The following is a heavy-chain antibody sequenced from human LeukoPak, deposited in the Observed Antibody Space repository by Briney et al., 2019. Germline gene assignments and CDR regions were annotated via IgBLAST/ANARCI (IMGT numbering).Heavy chain of an antibody. CDR2: IYHSGST. CDR3: ATYCSSTSCSPGVIDP. V-gene: IGHV4-38-2*02. D-gene: IGHD2-2*01. CDR1: GYSISSGYY. J-gene: IGHJ5*02. Sequence: PSETLSLTCTVSGYSISSGYYWGWIRQPPGKGLEWIGSIYHSGSTYYNPSLKSRVTISVDTSKNQFSLKLSSVTAADTAVYYCATYCSSTSCSPGVIDPWAREPWSPSPQ.